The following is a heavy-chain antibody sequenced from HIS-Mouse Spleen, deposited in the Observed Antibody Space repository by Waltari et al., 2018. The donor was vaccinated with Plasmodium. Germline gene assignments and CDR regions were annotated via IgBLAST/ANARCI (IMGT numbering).Heavy chain of an antibody. CDR1: GFTFSSYG. D-gene: IGHD2-8*01. Sequence: QVQLVESGGGVVQPGRSLRLSCAASGFTFSSYGMHWVRQAPGKGWDWVAVVCYEGSNKYYADSVKGRFTISRDNSKNTLYLQMNSLRAEDTAVYYCAKVAQGTRDAFDIWGQGTMVTVSS. V-gene: IGHV3-33*06. CDR2: VCYEGSNK. J-gene: IGHJ3*02. CDR3: AKVAQGTRDAFDI.